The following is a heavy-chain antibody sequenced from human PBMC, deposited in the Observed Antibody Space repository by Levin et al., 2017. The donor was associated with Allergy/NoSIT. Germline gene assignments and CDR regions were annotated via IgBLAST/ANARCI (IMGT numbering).Heavy chain of an antibody. D-gene: IGHD3-10*01. CDR2: ISHDGSSK. CDR3: ARDRGVQQWEYYFDF. CDR1: GFTFSSYT. V-gene: IGHV3-30-3*01. Sequence: GGSLRLSCAASGFTFSSYTMHWVRKAPGKGLEWMAVISHDGSSKYYADSLKGRFTISRDNSKNTLHLQMNSLSSEDTAVYYCARDRGVQQWEYYFDFWGQGTLVTVSS. J-gene: IGHJ4*02.